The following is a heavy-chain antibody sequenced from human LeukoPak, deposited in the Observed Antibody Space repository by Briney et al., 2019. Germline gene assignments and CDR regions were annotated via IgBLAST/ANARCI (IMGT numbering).Heavy chain of an antibody. CDR2: TYYRSKWYN. Sequence: SQTLSLTCAISGDTVSSTRAAWNWIRQSPSRGLEWLGRTYYRSKWYNDYAVSMKSRITINPDTSKNQFSLQLNSVTAADTAVYYCASSSYSKNWFDPWGQGTLVTVS. CDR3: ASSSYSKNWFDP. V-gene: IGHV6-1*01. CDR1: GDTVSSTRAA. J-gene: IGHJ5*02. D-gene: IGHD1-26*01.